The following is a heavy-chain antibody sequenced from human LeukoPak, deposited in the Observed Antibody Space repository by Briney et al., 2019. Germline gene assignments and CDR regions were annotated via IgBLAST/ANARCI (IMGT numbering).Heavy chain of an antibody. CDR3: TTEEGGTYAFDI. V-gene: IGHV3-15*01. CDR1: GFALNAYS. Sequence: GGSLRLSCAASGFALNAYSLTWVRQAPGKGLEWVGRIKSKTDGGTTDYAAPVKGRFTISRDDSKNTLYLQMNSLKTEDTAVYYCTTEEGGTYAFDIWGQGTMVTVSS. CDR2: IKSKTDGGTT. J-gene: IGHJ3*02. D-gene: IGHD2-15*01.